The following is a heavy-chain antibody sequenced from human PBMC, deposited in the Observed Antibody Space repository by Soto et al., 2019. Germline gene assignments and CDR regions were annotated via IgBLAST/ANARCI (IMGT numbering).Heavy chain of an antibody. CDR1: GDSVRSGGYY. V-gene: IGHV4-61*08. J-gene: IGHJ6*02. D-gene: IGHD6-19*01. Sequence: SETLCLTCTVSGDSVRSGGYYWSWIRQPPGKGLEWIGYIYSSGSANYNPSLKSRVTISRDTSKNQISLKVASVTAADTAGYYCARGFSSVSMDAWGQGTTVTVSS. CDR3: ARGFSSVSMDA. CDR2: IYSSGSA.